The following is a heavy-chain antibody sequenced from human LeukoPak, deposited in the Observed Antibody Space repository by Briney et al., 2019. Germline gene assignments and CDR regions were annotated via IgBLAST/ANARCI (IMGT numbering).Heavy chain of an antibody. CDR3: AKDSGSYWGGIDY. CDR2: ISYDGSNK. Sequence: GGSLRLSCAASGFTFRSYGMHWVRQAPGKGLEWVAVISYDGSNKYYADSVKGRFTISRDNSKNTLYLQMNSLRAEDTAVYYCAKDSGSYWGGIDYWGQGTLVTVSS. J-gene: IGHJ4*02. V-gene: IGHV3-30*18. CDR1: GFTFRSYG. D-gene: IGHD1-26*01.